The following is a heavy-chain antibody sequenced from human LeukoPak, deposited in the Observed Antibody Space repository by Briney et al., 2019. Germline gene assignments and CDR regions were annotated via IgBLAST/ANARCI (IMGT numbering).Heavy chain of an antibody. CDR1: GGSLSVYY. J-gene: IGHJ4*02. V-gene: IGHV4-34*01. CDR2: INHSGST. Sequence: PSETLSLTCAVYGGSLSVYYWSWIRQPPGKGLEWIGEINHSGSTNYNPSLKSRVTISVDTSKNQFSLQLSSVTAADTAVYYCARVEWLWSVSLGYWGQGKLVTVSS. D-gene: IGHD3-3*01. CDR3: ARVEWLWSVSLGY.